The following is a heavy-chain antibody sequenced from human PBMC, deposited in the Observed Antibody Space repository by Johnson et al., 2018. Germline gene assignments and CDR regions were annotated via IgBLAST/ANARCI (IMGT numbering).Heavy chain of an antibody. CDR1: GYTFTSYD. D-gene: IGHD3-9*01. J-gene: IGHJ6*02. Sequence: QVQLVQSGAEVEKPGASVKVSCKVSGYTFTSYDINWVRQATGQGLEWMGWMNPNSGNTGYALKFQGRVTMTRNTSISTAYMELSSLRSEDTAVYYCASAPDFGAQYGILTRNYYYGMDVWGQGTTVTVSS. CDR3: ASAPDFGAQYGILTRNYYYGMDV. V-gene: IGHV1-8*01. CDR2: MNPNSGNT.